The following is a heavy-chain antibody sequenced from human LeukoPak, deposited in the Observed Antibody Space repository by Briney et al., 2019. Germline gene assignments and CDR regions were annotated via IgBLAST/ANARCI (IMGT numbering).Heavy chain of an antibody. CDR1: GFTFGGFW. V-gene: IGHV3-7*01. Sequence: GGSLRLSCAASGFTFGGFWMSWVRQAPGKGLEWVANIKQDGSEKYYVDSVKGRFTISRDNAKNSLYLQMNSLRAEDTAVYYCARDEEGYCSSTSCYGGLVYWGQGTLVTVSS. CDR3: ARDEEGYCSSTSCYGGLVY. J-gene: IGHJ4*02. CDR2: IKQDGSEK. D-gene: IGHD2-2*01.